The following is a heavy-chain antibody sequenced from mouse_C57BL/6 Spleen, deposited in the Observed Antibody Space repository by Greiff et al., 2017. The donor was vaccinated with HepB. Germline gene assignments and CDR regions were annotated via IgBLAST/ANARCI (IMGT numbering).Heavy chain of an antibody. Sequence: EVKVVESGGGLVKPGGSLKLSCAASGFTFSSYAMSWVRQTPEKRLEWVATISDGGSYTYYPDNVKGRFTISRDNAKNNLYLQMSHLKSEDTAMYYCARDWDERYFDVWGTGTTVTVSS. D-gene: IGHD4-1*01. CDR3: ARDWDERYFDV. J-gene: IGHJ1*03. CDR1: GFTFSSYA. CDR2: ISDGGSYT. V-gene: IGHV5-4*01.